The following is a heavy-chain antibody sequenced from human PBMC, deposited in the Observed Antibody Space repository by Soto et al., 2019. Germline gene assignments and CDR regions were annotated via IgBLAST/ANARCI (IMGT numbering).Heavy chain of an antibody. Sequence: ASVKVSCKASRYTFTGYYMHWVRQAPGQGLEWMGWINPNSGGTNYAQKFQGRVTMTRDTSISTAYMELSRLRSDDTAVYYCASSMITFGGVIDNWFDPWGQGTLVTVSS. D-gene: IGHD3-16*02. CDR3: ASSMITFGGVIDNWFDP. J-gene: IGHJ5*02. CDR1: RYTFTGYY. CDR2: INPNSGGT. V-gene: IGHV1-2*02.